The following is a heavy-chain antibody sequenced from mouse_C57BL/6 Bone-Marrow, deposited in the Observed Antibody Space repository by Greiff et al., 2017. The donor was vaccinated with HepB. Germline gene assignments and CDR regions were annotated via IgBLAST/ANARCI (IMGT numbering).Heavy chain of an antibody. J-gene: IGHJ2*01. CDR3: AITTVVSYYFDY. CDR2: IYPGNSDT. D-gene: IGHD1-1*01. CDR1: GYTFTSYW. V-gene: IGHV1-5*01. Sequence: EVKLVESGTVLARPGASVKMSCKTSGYTFTSYWMHWVKQRPGQGLEWIGAIYPGNSDTSYNQKFKGKAKLTAVTSASTAYMELSSLTNEDSAVYYCAITTVVSYYFDYWGQGTTLTVSS.